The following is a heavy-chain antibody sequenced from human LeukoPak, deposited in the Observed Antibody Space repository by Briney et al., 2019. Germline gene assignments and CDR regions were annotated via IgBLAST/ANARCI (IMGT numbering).Heavy chain of an antibody. Sequence: PGGSLRLSCSASGFTFNSYAMHWVRQAPGKGLEYVSGTSINGGSTYYADSVKGRFTISRDNSKNTLYLQMSSLRAEDTAVYYCVKAWYIDYWGQGTLVTVSS. V-gene: IGHV3-64D*06. CDR1: GFTFNSYA. CDR2: TSINGGST. J-gene: IGHJ4*02. CDR3: VKAWYIDY.